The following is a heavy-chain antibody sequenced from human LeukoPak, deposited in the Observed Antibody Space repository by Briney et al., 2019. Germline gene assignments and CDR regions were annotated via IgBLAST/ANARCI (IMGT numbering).Heavy chain of an antibody. J-gene: IGHJ4*02. Sequence: SETLSLTCAVYGGSFSGYYWSWIRQPPGKGLEWIGEINDSESTNYNPSLKSRVTISLDTSKNQFSLKLSSVTAADTAVYYCAGGYSGYDETPIDYWGQGTLVTVSS. CDR1: GGSFSGYY. CDR3: AGGYSGYDETPIDY. V-gene: IGHV4-34*01. CDR2: INDSEST. D-gene: IGHD5-12*01.